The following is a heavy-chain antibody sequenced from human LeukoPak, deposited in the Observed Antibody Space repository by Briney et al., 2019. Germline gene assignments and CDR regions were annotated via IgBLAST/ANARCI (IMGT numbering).Heavy chain of an antibody. CDR1: GFTFSSYA. Sequence: GGSLRLSCAASGFTFSSYAMDWVRQAPGKGLEWVAVISYDGSNKYYADSVKGRFTISRDNSKNTLYLQMNSLRAEDTAEYYCAKTGCSSTSCTRRYFDYWGQGTLVTVSS. V-gene: IGHV3-30-3*02. D-gene: IGHD2-2*01. J-gene: IGHJ4*02. CDR2: ISYDGSNK. CDR3: AKTGCSSTSCTRRYFDY.